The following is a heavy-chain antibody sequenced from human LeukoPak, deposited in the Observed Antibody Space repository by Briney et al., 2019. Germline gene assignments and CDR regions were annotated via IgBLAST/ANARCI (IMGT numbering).Heavy chain of an antibody. CDR2: ISAGGSST. Sequence: GGSLRLSCAASGFTFSSYAMGWVRQAPGKGLEWVSTISAGGSSTYYADSVKGRFTISRDNSKSTLYLRMNSLRAEDTAVYYCAKDYYGSGSSNFDYWGQGTLVTVSS. V-gene: IGHV3-23*01. D-gene: IGHD3-10*01. J-gene: IGHJ4*02. CDR3: AKDYYGSGSSNFDY. CDR1: GFTFSSYA.